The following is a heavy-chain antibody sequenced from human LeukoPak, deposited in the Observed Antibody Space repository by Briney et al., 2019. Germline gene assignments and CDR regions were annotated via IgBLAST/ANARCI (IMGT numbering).Heavy chain of an antibody. V-gene: IGHV3-9*01. J-gene: IGHJ6*02. D-gene: IGHD3-10*01. CDR1: GFTFDDYA. CDR3: AKDMDYGSGTIEVMDV. Sequence: PGRSLGLSCAASGFTFDDYAMHWVRQAPGKGLEWVSGIGWNSGFIGYADSVKGRFTISRDNAKNSLYLQMNSLRAEDTALYYCAKDMDYGSGTIEVMDVWGQGTTVTVSS. CDR2: IGWNSGFI.